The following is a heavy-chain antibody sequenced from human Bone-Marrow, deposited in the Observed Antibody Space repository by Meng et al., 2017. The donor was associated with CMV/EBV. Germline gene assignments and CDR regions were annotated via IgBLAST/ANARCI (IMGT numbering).Heavy chain of an antibody. D-gene: IGHD3-3*01. V-gene: IGHV1-2*02. CDR3: ARDHYDFWSGYYGYYYYYYGMDV. Sequence: ASVKVSCKASGYTFTGYYMYWVRQAPGQGLEWMGWINPNSGGTNYAQKFQGRVTMTRDTSISTAYMELNRLRSDDTAVYYCARDHYDFWSGYYGYYYYYYGMDVWGQGTTVTVSS. CDR2: INPNSGGT. CDR1: GYTFTGYY. J-gene: IGHJ6*02.